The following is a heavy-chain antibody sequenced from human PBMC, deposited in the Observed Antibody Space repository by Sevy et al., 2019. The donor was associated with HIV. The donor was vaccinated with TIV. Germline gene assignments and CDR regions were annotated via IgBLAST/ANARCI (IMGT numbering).Heavy chain of an antibody. J-gene: IGHJ4*02. D-gene: IGHD2-15*01. V-gene: IGHV4-34*01. CDR3: ARGPLFSPEYCSGGTCPTIDY. CDR1: GVSFSDYY. CDR2: VCQSGSA. Sequence: SETLSLTCAVSGVSFSDYYWTWIRQPPGKGLEWIGEVCQSGSANYNPSLRSRVIMSLDTSNNHFSLKLTPVTAADTAVYYCARGPLFSPEYCSGGTCPTIDYWSQGTLVTVSS.